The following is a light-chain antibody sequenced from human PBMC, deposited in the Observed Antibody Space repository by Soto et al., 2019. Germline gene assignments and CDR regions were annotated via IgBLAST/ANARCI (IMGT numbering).Light chain of an antibody. CDR2: DAS. J-gene: IGKJ2*01. V-gene: IGKV3-11*01. Sequence: EIVLTQSPVTLSLSPGERATLSCRASQSVTNSLAWYQQKPGQAPRLLVYDASNRATGIPTRFSGSGSGTDFSLTISRLEPEDFAVYYCQQYGNSPYTFGQGTKVDIK. CDR1: QSVTNS. CDR3: QQYGNSPYT.